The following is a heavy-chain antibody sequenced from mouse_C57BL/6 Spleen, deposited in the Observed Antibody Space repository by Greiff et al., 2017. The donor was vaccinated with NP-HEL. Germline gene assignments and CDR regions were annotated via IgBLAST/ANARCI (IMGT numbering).Heavy chain of an antibody. V-gene: IGHV10-1*01. CDR2: IRSKSNNYAT. CDR1: GFSFNTYA. J-gene: IGHJ2*01. Sequence: EVQVVESGGGLVQPKGSLKLSCAASGFSFNTYAMNWVRQAPGKGLEWVARIRSKSNNYATYYADSVKDRFTISRDDSESMLYLQMNNLKTEDTAMYYCVRQGILNFDYWGQGTTLTVSS. CDR3: VRQGILNFDY.